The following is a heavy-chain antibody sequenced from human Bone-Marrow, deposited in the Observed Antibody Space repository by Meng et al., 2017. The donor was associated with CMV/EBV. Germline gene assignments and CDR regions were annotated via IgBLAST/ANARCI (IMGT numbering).Heavy chain of an antibody. Sequence: VSCKASGYTFTGYYMHWVRQALGQGVEWMGWINPNSGGPNDAQKFQGRVTMTRDTSISTAYMELSRLRSDDTAVYYCASSGLRPFDPWGQGTLVTVSS. D-gene: IGHD3-16*01. CDR2: INPNSGGP. CDR3: ASSGLRPFDP. J-gene: IGHJ5*02. V-gene: IGHV1-2*02. CDR1: GYTFTGYY.